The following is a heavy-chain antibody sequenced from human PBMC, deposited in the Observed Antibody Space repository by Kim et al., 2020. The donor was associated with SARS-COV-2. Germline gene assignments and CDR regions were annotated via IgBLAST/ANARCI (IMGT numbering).Heavy chain of an antibody. V-gene: IGHV4-34*01. CDR1: GGSFSGYY. Sequence: SETLSLTCAVYGGSFSGYYWSWIRQPPGKGLEWIGEINHSGSTNYNPSLKSRVTISVDTSKNQFSLKLSSVTAADTAVYYCARAVRVGYSSGWYITDYYYMDVWGKGTTVTVSS. D-gene: IGHD6-19*01. CDR2: INHSGST. J-gene: IGHJ6*03. CDR3: ARAVRVGYSSGWYITDYYYMDV.